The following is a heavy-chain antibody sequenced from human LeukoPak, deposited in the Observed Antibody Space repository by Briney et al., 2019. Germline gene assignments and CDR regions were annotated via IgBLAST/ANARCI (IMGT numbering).Heavy chain of an antibody. J-gene: IGHJ4*02. V-gene: IGHV3-9*01. D-gene: IGHD6-13*01. CDR1: GFTFDDYA. CDR3: AKEYSSSWYFKTDLNSGDYFDY. CDR2: ISWNSGSI. Sequence: GRSLRLSCAASGFTFDDYAMHWVRQAPGKGLEWVSGISWNSGSIGYADSVKGRFTISRDNAKNSLYLQMNSLRAEDTALYYCAKEYSSSWYFKTDLNSGDYFDYWGQGTLVTVSS.